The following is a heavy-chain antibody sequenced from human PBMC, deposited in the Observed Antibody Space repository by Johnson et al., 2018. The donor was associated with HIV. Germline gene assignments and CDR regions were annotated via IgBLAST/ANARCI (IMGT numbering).Heavy chain of an antibody. CDR2: IYCGGRT. J-gene: IGHJ3*01. D-gene: IGHD6-19*01. CDR1: GFSVSSNY. Sequence: EQLVESGGGLVQPGGSLRLSCSASGFSVSSNYMSWVRQAPGKGLAWVSSIYCGGRTYYADSVKGRFTISRDNSKNTLNLQMNSLRPEDTAVYYCAKIGQWRERLDAFDVWGQGTMVTVSS. V-gene: IGHV3-66*02. CDR3: AKIGQWRERLDAFDV.